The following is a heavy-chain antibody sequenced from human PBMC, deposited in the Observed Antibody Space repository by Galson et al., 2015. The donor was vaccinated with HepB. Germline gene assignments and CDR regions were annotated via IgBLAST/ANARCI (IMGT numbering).Heavy chain of an antibody. Sequence: SLRLSCAASGFTFSSYAMTWVRQAPGKGLEWVSAISGRGSSTYYADSVKGRFTTSRDNSKDTLCLQMNSLRAEDTAVYYCATFMDTSLDVDYWGQGTLVTVSS. CDR1: GFTFSSYA. V-gene: IGHV3-23*01. J-gene: IGHJ4*02. D-gene: IGHD5-18*01. CDR3: ATFMDTSLDVDY. CDR2: ISGRGSST.